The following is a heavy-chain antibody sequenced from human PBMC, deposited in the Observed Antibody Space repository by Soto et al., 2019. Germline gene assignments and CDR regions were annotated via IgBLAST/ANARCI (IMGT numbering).Heavy chain of an antibody. CDR2: INPNSGGT. J-gene: IGHJ4*02. V-gene: IGHV1-2*02. Sequence: ASVKVSCKASGYTFTAYYMHWVRQAPGQGLEWMGWINPNSGGTNYAQKFQGRVTMTGDTSIDTAYMELSRLRSDDTAVYYCARRYCSGGACFNVRYLGQGTQGHVSS. D-gene: IGHD2-15*01. CDR1: GYTFTAYY. CDR3: ARRYCSGGACFNVRY.